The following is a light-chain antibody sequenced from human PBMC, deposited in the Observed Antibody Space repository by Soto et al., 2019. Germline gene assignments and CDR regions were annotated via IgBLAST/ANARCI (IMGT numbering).Light chain of an antibody. CDR3: QSYDSSLSGWV. V-gene: IGLV1-40*01. CDR1: SSNIGAAYD. J-gene: IGLJ3*02. CDR2: GNN. Sequence: QSVLTQPPSVSGAPGQKVTISCTRSSSNIGAAYDVPWYQHLPGTAPKLLIYGNNNRPSGVPDRFSGSKSGTSASLAITGLQAEDEADYYCQSYDSSLSGWVFGGGTKLTVL.